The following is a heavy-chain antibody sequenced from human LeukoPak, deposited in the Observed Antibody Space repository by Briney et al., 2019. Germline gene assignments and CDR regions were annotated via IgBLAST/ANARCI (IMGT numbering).Heavy chain of an antibody. CDR1: VGTLTSYA. V-gene: IGHV1-69*05. J-gene: IGHJ4*02. Sequence: GASVKVSSKASVGTLTSYAISWVRHAPGQGLEWGGGRIPIIGTANYAQKFQGRVTIITGTSTTTAYTYVSNLRYEDPAPYYFAREVAGCGGDCYYFGYWGKGALVTVSS. CDR2: RIPIIGTA. CDR3: AREVAGCGGDCYYFGY. D-gene: IGHD2-21*02.